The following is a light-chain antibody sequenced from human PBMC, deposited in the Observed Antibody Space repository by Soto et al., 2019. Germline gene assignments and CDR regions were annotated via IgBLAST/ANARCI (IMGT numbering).Light chain of an antibody. V-gene: IGKV4-1*01. CDR3: QQYYSTPLT. J-gene: IGKJ4*01. CDR1: QTVLYSSNNKNY. CDR2: WAS. Sequence: DIVMTQSPDSLAVSLGARATINCKSSQTVLYSSNNKNYLAWYQQKPGQPPKLLIYWASTRESGVPDRFSGSGSGTEFTLIISSLQAEDVAIYTCQQYYSTPLTFGGGTKVEIK.